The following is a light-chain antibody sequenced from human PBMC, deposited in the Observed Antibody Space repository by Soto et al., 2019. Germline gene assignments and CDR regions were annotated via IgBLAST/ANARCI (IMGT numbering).Light chain of an antibody. CDR3: QQYNTFWM. CDR1: QSSSSR. J-gene: IGKJ1*01. CDR2: DVS. V-gene: IGKV1-5*01. Sequence: DIQMTQSASALSASVGDRGTITCRASQSSSSRLAWYQQKPGKAPKLLIYDVSNLESGVPSRFSGSGSGTEFTLTISSLQPDDFATYYCQQYNTFWMFGQGTKVDIK.